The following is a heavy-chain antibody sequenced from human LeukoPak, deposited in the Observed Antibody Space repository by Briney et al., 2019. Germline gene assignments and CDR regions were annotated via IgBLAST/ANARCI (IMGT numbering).Heavy chain of an antibody. Sequence: PSETLSHTCTVSGGSISSYYWSWIRQPAGKGLEWIGRIYTSGSTNYNPSLKSRVTMSVDTSKNQFSLKLSSMTAADTAVYYCARGAGILTGYSPPRWFAPWGQETLHTVSS. CDR1: GGSISSYY. CDR2: IYTSGST. V-gene: IGHV4-4*07. J-gene: IGHJ5*02. D-gene: IGHD3-9*01. CDR3: ARGAGILTGYSPPRWFAP.